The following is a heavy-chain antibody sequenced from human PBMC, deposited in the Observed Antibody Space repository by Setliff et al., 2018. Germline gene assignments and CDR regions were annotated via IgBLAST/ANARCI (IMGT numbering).Heavy chain of an antibody. CDR1: GYDFPGYY. J-gene: IGHJ4*02. Sequence: GASVKVSCKASGYDFPGYYLHWVRQAPGQGLEWMGWISPHTGNTQYAQNFQGRVTTTRDTSITTAYMELSSLRSNDTALYYCARRAFIETITGYCFDLWGQGTQVTVSS. CDR2: ISPHTGNT. D-gene: IGHD1-20*01. CDR3: ARRAFIETITGYCFDL. V-gene: IGHV1-2*02.